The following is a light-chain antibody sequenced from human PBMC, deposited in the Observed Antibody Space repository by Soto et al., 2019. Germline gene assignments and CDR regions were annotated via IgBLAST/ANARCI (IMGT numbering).Light chain of an antibody. V-gene: IGKV3-11*01. J-gene: IGKJ1*01. CDR2: DAS. CDR1: QSVSSY. Sequence: EIVLTQSPATLSLSPGERATLSCRASQSVSSYLAWYQQKPGQAPRLLIYDASNRATGIPARFSGSGSGTDFTLTISSLEPEDFATYYCQQLNGYPRTFGQGTKVEIK. CDR3: QQLNGYPRT.